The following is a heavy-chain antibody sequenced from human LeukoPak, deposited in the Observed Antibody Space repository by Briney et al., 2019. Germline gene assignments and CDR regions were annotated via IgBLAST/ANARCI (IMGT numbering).Heavy chain of an antibody. J-gene: IGHJ3*02. D-gene: IGHD4-23*01. CDR2: IIPIFGTA. V-gene: IGHV1-69*01. CDR3: ARGNDYGGNPSTGGAFDI. CDR1: GGTFSSYA. Sequence: VASVKVSCKASGGTFSSYAISWVRQAPGQGLEWMGGIIPIFGTANYAQKFQGRVTITADESTSTAYMELSSLRSEDTAVYYCARGNDYGGNPSTGGAFDIWGQGTMVTVSS.